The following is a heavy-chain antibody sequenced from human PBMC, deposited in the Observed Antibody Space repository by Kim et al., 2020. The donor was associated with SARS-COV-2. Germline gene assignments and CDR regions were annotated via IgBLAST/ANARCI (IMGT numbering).Heavy chain of an antibody. V-gene: IGHV3-23*01. CDR2: ISGSGGST. J-gene: IGHJ1*01. CDR3: AKDVLRDYYYDSSGYPEYFQH. D-gene: IGHD3-22*01. CDR1: GFTFSSYA. Sequence: GGSLRLSCAASGFTFSSYAMSWVRQAPGKGLEWVSAISGSGGSTYYADSVKGRFTISRDNSKNTLYLQMNSLRAEDTAVYYCAKDVLRDYYYDSSGYPEYFQHWGQGTLVTVSS.